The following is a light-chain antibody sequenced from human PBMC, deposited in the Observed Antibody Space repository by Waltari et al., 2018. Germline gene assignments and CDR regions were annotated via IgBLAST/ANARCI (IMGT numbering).Light chain of an antibody. CDR3: QQRSNWPLIT. J-gene: IGKJ5*01. Sequence: EIVLTQSPATLSLSPGERATLSCRASKSVSSYLAWYQQNPGQAPRLLINYASNRATSIPARFSGSGSGTDFTLTTSSLEPEDVAVYYCQQRSNWPLITFGQGTRLEI. CDR1: KSVSSY. V-gene: IGKV3-11*01. CDR2: YAS.